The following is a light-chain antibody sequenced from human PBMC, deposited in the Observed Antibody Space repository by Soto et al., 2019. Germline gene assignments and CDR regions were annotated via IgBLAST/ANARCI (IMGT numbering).Light chain of an antibody. CDR2: GAA. CDR1: QSVSSSY. V-gene: IGKV3-20*01. Sequence: EIVLTESPGTRSLSPGERDTLSCRASQSVSSSYLAWYQQKPGQAPRLLIYGAASRATGIPDRFSGSGSGTEFTLTIRRLEPEDFAVYYCQQYGSSPLTFDGGTKV. J-gene: IGKJ4*01. CDR3: QQYGSSPLT.